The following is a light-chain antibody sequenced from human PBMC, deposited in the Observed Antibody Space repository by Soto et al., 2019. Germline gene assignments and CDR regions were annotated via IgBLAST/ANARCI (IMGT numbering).Light chain of an antibody. CDR3: CSYAGSYRDV. V-gene: IGLV2-11*01. J-gene: IGLJ1*01. CDR2: DVS. Sequence: QSVLTQPRSVSGSPGQSVTISCTGTSSDVGGYNYVSWYQQHPGKAPKLRIYDVSKRPSGVPGRFSGSKSGNTASLTISGLQAEDEADYYCCSYAGSYRDVFGTGTKVTVL. CDR1: SSDVGGYNY.